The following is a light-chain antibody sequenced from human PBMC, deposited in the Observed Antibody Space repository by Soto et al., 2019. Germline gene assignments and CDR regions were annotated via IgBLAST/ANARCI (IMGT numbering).Light chain of an antibody. CDR1: QSVHNNY. CDR2: GAS. CDR3: HQYGSSLT. J-gene: IGKJ3*01. V-gene: IGKV3-20*01. Sequence: EIALTQSAGTLSLSPGERATLSCRASQSVHNNYLAWYQQKPGQAPRLLIYGASSRATGIPDRFSGSGSETDFPLTSSRLEHEDFALYYCHQYGSSLTFGPGTKVDIK.